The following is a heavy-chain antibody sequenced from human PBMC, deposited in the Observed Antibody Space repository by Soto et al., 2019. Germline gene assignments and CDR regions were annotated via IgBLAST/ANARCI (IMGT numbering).Heavy chain of an antibody. D-gene: IGHD3-3*01. Sequence: SETLSLTCAVSVYSISSGYYCVWIRQPPGKGLEWIGSIYHSGSTYYNPSLKSRVTISVDTSKNQFYLKLSSVTAADTAVYYCARSLWSGYTSPFDYWGQGTLVTVSS. CDR3: ARSLWSGYTSPFDY. V-gene: IGHV4-38-2*01. CDR1: VYSISSGYY. J-gene: IGHJ4*02. CDR2: IYHSGST.